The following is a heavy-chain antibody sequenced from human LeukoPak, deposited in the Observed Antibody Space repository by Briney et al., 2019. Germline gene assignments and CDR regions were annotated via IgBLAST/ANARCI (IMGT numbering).Heavy chain of an antibody. CDR2: INTNTGNP. CDR3: ARQYSSGWYDSYSMADY. J-gene: IGHJ4*02. V-gene: IGHV7-4-1*02. CDR1: GYTFTGYY. Sequence: ASVKVSCKASGYTFTGYYMHWVRQAPGQGLEWMGWINTNTGNPTYAQGFTGRFVFSLDTSVSTAYLQISSLKAEDTAVYYCARQYSSGWYDSYSMADYWGQGTLVTVSS. D-gene: IGHD6-19*01.